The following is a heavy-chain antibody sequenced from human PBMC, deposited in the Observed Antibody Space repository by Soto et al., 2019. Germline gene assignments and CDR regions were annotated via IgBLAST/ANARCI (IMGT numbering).Heavy chain of an antibody. CDR2: IYYSGST. D-gene: IGHD4-17*01. Sequence: LSLPCTVSGGSISSSSYYWGWIRQPPGKGLEWIGSIYYSGSTYYNPSLKSRVTISVDTSKNQFSLKLSSVTAADTAVYYCARHSTVTYYYYGMDVWGQGTTVTVSS. CDR3: ARHSTVTYYYYGMDV. J-gene: IGHJ6*02. CDR1: GGSISSSSYY. V-gene: IGHV4-39*01.